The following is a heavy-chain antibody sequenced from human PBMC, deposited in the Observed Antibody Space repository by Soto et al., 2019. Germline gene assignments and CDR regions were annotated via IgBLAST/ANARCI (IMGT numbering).Heavy chain of an antibody. CDR3: AKDLSELFWDTRYYYYYMDV. V-gene: IGHV3-23*01. CDR2: ISGSGGST. J-gene: IGHJ6*03. D-gene: IGHD3-3*01. Sequence: GGSLRLSCAASGFTFSSYAMSWVRQAPGKGLEWVSAISGSGGSTYYADSVKGRFTISRDNSKNTLYLQMNSLRAEDTAVYYCAKDLSELFWDTRYYYYYMDVWGKGTTVTVSS. CDR1: GFTFSSYA.